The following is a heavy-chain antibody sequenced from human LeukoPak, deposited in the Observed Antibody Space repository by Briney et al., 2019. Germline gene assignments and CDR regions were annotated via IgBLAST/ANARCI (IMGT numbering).Heavy chain of an antibody. CDR1: GFTFSFYC. J-gene: IGHJ4*02. V-gene: IGHV3-74*01. CDR3: VRDFRSADY. Sequence: GSLRLSCAASGFTFSFYCMHWVRQAPGKGPMWVSRICPDGTGISYADSVKARFATSRDNAKNTVYLQMNSLREEDTAVYYCVRDFRSADYWSQGTLVTVSS. CDR2: ICPDGTGI.